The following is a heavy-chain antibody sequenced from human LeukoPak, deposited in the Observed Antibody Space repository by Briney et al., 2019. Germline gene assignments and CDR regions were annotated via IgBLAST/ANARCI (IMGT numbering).Heavy chain of an antibody. Sequence: GESLRLSCAASGFTFGSYSMNWVRQAPGKGLEWVSYISSSSTTINYAESVKGRFTISRDNAKDSMYLQMNSLRAEDTAVYYCARGASRSFDFWGQGTLVTVSS. CDR2: ISSSSTTI. CDR3: ARGASRSFDF. V-gene: IGHV3-48*01. CDR1: GFTFGSYS. J-gene: IGHJ4*02.